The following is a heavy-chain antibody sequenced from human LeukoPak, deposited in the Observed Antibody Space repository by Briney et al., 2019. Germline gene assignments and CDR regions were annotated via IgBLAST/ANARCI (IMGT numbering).Heavy chain of an antibody. V-gene: IGHV3-74*01. CDR1: GFTFSSYW. D-gene: IGHD3-9*01. CDR3: ARETLLTGKDY. CDR2: INSDGSST. J-gene: IGHJ4*02. Sequence: GGSLRLSCAASGFTFSSYWMHWARHAPGKGLVWVSRINSDGSSTSYADSVKGRFTISRDNAKNTLYLQMNSLRAEDTAVYYCARETLLTGKDYWGQGTLVTVSS.